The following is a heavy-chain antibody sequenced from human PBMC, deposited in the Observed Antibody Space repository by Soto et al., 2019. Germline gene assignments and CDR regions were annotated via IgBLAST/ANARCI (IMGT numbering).Heavy chain of an antibody. CDR1: GFTFSSYG. D-gene: IGHD1-26*01. CDR2: ISYDGSNK. Sequence: VGSLRLSCAASGFTFSSYGMHWVRQAPGKGLEWVAVISYDGSNKYYADSVKGRFTISRDNSKNTLYLQMNSLRAEDTAVYYCAAERWELLGGYYYYYGMDVWGQGTTVTVSS. CDR3: AAERWELLGGYYYYYGMDV. J-gene: IGHJ6*02. V-gene: IGHV3-30*03.